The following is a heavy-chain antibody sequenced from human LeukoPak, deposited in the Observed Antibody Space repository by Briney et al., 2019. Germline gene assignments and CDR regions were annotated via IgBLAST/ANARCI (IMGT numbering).Heavy chain of an antibody. V-gene: IGHV3-7*01. J-gene: IGHJ6*03. D-gene: IGHD1-26*01. CDR1: GFTFSSYW. CDR3: ASSSGSYLDYYMDV. CDR2: IKQDGSEK. Sequence: GGSLRLSCAASGFTFSSYWMSWVRQAPGKGLEWVANIKQDGSEKYYVDSVKGRFTISRDNAKNSLYLQMNSLRAEDTAVYYCASSSGSYLDYYMDVWGKGTTVTVSS.